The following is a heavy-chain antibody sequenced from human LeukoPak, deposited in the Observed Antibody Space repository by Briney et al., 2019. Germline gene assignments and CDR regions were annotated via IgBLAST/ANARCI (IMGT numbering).Heavy chain of an antibody. Sequence: GGSLRLSCAASGFTFSSYWMSWVRQAPGKGLEWVANIKQDGSEKYYVDSVKGRFTISRDNAKNSLYLQMNSLRAEDTAVYYCARDLLYYYDSSGSGYWGQGTLVTVSS. CDR3: ARDLLYYYDSSGSGY. CDR1: GFTFSSYW. D-gene: IGHD3-22*01. V-gene: IGHV3-7*01. CDR2: IKQDGSEK. J-gene: IGHJ4*02.